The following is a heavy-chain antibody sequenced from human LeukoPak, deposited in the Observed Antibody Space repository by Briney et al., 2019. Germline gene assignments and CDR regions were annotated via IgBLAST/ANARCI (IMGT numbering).Heavy chain of an antibody. CDR2: LSGTGGST. J-gene: IGHJ6*02. D-gene: IGHD6-13*01. CDR3: AKEYVSSSWYLYYYGMDV. CDR1: GFTFSNYA. V-gene: IGHV3-23*01. Sequence: GGSLRLSCAASGFTFSNYAMSWVRQAPGKGLEWVSTLSGTGGSTYYADSVKGRFTISRDNSKNTLYLQVSSLRAEDTAVYYCAKEYVSSSWYLYYYGMDVWGQGTTVTVSS.